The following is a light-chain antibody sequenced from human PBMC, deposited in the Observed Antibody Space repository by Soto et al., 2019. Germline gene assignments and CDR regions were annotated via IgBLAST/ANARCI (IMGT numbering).Light chain of an antibody. V-gene: IGLV2-14*01. Sequence: QSVLTQPDSVSGSPGQSITISCTGTSSDVGGYNYVSWYQQHPGKAPKLMIYDVSNRPSGVSNRFSGSKSGNTASLTISGLQAEDEADYYCSSYTSSSTRVFGGGTKLTLL. J-gene: IGLJ3*02. CDR2: DVS. CDR1: SSDVGGYNY. CDR3: SSYTSSSTRV.